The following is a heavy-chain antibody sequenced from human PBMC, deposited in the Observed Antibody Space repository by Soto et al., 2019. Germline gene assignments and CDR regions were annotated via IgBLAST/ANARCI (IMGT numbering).Heavy chain of an antibody. CDR2: ISTYNGAR. CDR3: AREYCRSGACYGPDY. J-gene: IGHJ4*02. Sequence: GSVKGSRKASGYTFYPSGISWGGRWVRQAPGQGLEWMGWISTYNGARKYAQSLQDRVTMTTDTSTNTAHMELRSLSSDDSAIYYCAREYCRSGACYGPDYCGQGTLVTVSS. CDR1: GYTFYPSG. D-gene: IGHD2-2*01. V-gene: IGHV1-18*01.